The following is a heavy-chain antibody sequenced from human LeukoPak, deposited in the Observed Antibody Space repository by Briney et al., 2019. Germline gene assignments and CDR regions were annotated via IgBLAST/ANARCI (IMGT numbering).Heavy chain of an antibody. CDR2: IYTSGST. Sequence: SETLSLTCTVSGGSISSGSYYWSWIRQPAGKGLEWIGRIYTSGSTNYNPSLKSRVTISVDTSKNQFSLKPSSVTAADTAVYYCARDLDNWNYDRFDPWGQGTLVTVSS. J-gene: IGHJ5*02. CDR1: GGSISSGSYY. D-gene: IGHD1-7*01. V-gene: IGHV4-61*02. CDR3: ARDLDNWNYDRFDP.